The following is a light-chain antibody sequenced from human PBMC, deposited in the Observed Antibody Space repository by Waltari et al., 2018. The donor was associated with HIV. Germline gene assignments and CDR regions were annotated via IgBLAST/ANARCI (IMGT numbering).Light chain of an antibody. V-gene: IGLV3-1*01. CDR2: QDT. Sequence: SYELTQPPSVSVSPGQTASIPCSGDQLGDKYVSWYQQRPGQSPVLLIYQDTKRPSGIPERFSGSNSWNTATLTISGAQAMDESDYYCQASDTWTVFGGGTKLTVL. J-gene: IGLJ2*01. CDR1: QLGDKY. CDR3: QASDTWTV.